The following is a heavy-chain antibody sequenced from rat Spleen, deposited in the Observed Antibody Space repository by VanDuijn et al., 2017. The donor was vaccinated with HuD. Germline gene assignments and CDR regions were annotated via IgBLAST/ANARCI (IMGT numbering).Heavy chain of an antibody. Sequence: QVQLKESGPGLVQPSQTLSLTCTVSGFSLTSYNVHWVRQPTGKVLEWRGIIWTGGSTDYNSALKSRLSISRDTSKSQVFLKMNSLQTEDIATYYCARGDNSGYDYFDYWGQGVMVTVSS. CDR2: IWTGGST. V-gene: IGHV2-30*01. CDR1: GFSLTSYN. CDR3: ARGDNSGYDYFDY. J-gene: IGHJ2*01. D-gene: IGHD4-3*01.